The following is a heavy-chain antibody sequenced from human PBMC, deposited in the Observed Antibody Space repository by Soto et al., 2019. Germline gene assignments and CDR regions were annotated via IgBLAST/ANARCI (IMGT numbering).Heavy chain of an antibody. V-gene: IGHV3-66*01. CDR3: AREPRHCSGGSCSITGDAFDI. J-gene: IGHJ3*02. D-gene: IGHD2-15*01. CDR1: GLIVSSTY. CDR2: ISNGGDT. Sequence: EVHLVESGGGLVQPGGSLGLSCAASGLIVSSTYMSWVRQAPGKGLEWVSVISNGGDTHYADSVKGRFSLSRDISNNTLHLQMSSLRVDDTAVYYCAREPRHCSGGSCSITGDAFDIWGQGTMVTVSS.